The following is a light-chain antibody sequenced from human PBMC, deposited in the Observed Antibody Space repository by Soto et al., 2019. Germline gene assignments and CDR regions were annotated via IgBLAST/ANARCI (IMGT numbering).Light chain of an antibody. CDR3: AAWDDSLNGFVV. V-gene: IGLV1-44*01. CDR1: SSNIGSNT. Sequence: QLVLTQPPSASGTPGQRVTISCSGSSSNIGSNTVNWYQQLPGTAPKLLIYSNNQRPSGVPDRFSGSKSGTSASLAISGLQSEDEADYYCAAWDDSLNGFVVFGGGTKRTVL. CDR2: SNN. J-gene: IGLJ2*01.